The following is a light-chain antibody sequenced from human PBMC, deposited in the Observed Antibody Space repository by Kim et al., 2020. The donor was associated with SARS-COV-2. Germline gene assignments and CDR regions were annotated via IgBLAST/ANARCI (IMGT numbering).Light chain of an antibody. CDR3: AAWDDSLNGPV. Sequence: GQRVTITCSGSSSNVGSNTVNWYQQHPGTAPKLLLYSNNQRPSGVPDRFSGSKSGTSASLAISGLQSEDEADYYCAAWDDSLNGPVFGGGTQLTVL. CDR1: SSNVGSNT. J-gene: IGLJ3*02. CDR2: SNN. V-gene: IGLV1-44*01.